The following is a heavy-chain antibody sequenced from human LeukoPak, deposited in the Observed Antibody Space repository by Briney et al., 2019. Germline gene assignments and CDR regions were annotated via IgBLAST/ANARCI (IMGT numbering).Heavy chain of an antibody. CDR3: AREGWLHQAYFFDY. J-gene: IGHJ4*02. CDR1: ESTFSINA. V-gene: IGHV3-23*01. CDR2: ISFSGGNT. D-gene: IGHD5-24*01. Sequence: GGSLRLSCAASESTFSINAMSGVRQAPGKGLEWVSLISFSGGNTYYADSVKGRFTISRDNSKDTLYLQMNSLRAEDTAVYYCAREGWLHQAYFFDYWGQGTLVTVSS.